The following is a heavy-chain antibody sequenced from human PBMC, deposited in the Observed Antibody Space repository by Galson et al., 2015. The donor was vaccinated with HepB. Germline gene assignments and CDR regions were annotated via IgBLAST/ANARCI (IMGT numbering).Heavy chain of an antibody. Sequence: SLRLSCAASGFTVSSNYMSWVRQAPGKGLEWVSVIYSGGSTYYADSVKGRFTISRDNSKNTLYLQMNSLRAEDTAVYYCASGIRALTSGSYGMDVWGQGTTVTVSS. D-gene: IGHD3-10*01. J-gene: IGHJ6*02. V-gene: IGHV3-66*02. CDR2: IYSGGST. CDR3: ASGIRALTSGSYGMDV. CDR1: GFTVSSNY.